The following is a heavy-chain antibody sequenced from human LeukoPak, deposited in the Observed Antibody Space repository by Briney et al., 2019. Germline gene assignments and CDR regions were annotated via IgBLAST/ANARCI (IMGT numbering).Heavy chain of an antibody. V-gene: IGHV4-59*01. CDR3: ARGADFSNGYSFFY. CDR1: GGSISTYY. J-gene: IGHJ4*02. Sequence: SSETLSLTCTVSGGSISTYYWSWIRQPPEKGLEWLGYIYYSGSTNYNPPLESRLTMSVDTSKNQFSLKLSSVTAADTAVYYCARGADFSNGYSFFYWGQGTLVTVSS. CDR2: IYYSGST. D-gene: IGHD3-3*01.